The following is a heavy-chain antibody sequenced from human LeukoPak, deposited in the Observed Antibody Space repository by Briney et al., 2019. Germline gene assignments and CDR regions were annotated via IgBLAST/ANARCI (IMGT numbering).Heavy chain of an antibody. J-gene: IGHJ6*02. CDR2: IIPIFGTA. D-gene: IGHD3-3*01. CDR3: ARDYSPVITIFGVVVYGMDV. V-gene: IGHV1-69*13. CDR1: GGTFSSYA. Sequence: GASVKVSCKASGGTFSSYAISWVRQAPGQGLEWMGGIIPIFGTANYAQKFQGRVMITADESTSTAYMELSSLRSEDTAVYYCARDYSPVITIFGVVVYGMDVWGQGTTVTVSS.